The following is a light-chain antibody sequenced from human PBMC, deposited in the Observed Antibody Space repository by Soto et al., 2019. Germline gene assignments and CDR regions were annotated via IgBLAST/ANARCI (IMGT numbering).Light chain of an antibody. Sequence: ENVCTKSPAHLSLSPGERTPLSRRASQSVTDNYLAWYQQKPGQDPRLLIYGASTRAAGIPDRFSGSGSGTDFTLTITRLEPEESAVYFCQQYTGPPTTVGQGTRLEI. CDR3: QQYTGPPTT. V-gene: IGKV3-20*01. J-gene: IGKJ5*01. CDR1: QSVTDNY. CDR2: GAS.